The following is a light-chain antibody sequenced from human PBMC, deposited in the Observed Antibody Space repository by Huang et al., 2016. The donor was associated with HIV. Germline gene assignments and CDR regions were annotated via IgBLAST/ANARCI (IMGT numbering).Light chain of an antibody. CDR2: AAS. V-gene: IGKV1-NL1*01. J-gene: IGKJ4*01. Sequence: DIQMTQSPSSLSASVGDRVTITCRASQGISDSLAWYQQKSGRPPKLLLYAASTLESGVPSRFSGSGSGTDHTLTISSLQPEDLATYYCQQYFDTILTCGGGTKVEIK. CDR3: QQYFDTILT. CDR1: QGISDS.